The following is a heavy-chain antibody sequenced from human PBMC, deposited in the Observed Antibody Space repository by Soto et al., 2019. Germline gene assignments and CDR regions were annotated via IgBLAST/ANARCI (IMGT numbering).Heavy chain of an antibody. CDR3: ARHAYRGYERYYYYAMDV. CDR2: IYSGGST. J-gene: IGHJ6*02. D-gene: IGHD5-12*01. Sequence: EVQLVETGGGLIQPGGSLRLSCAASGFTVSSNYMSWVRQAPGKGLDWVSVIYSGGSTYYADSVKGRFTISRDYSKNTVYLQLNSLRAEDTAVYYCARHAYRGYERYYYYAMDVWGQGTTVTVSS. V-gene: IGHV3-53*02. CDR1: GFTVSSNY.